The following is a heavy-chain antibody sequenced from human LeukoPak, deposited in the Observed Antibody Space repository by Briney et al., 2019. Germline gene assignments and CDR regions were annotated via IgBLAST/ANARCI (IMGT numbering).Heavy chain of an antibody. CDR1: GFTFSSYA. J-gene: IGHJ4*02. V-gene: IGHV3-23*01. Sequence: GGSLRLSCAASGFTFSSYAMSWVRQAPGKGLEWVSTIRGSGGSTYYADSVRGRFTISRDNSKNTLYLQMNSLRAEDTAVYYCARGAEGIAAADSNFDYWGQGTLVTVSS. D-gene: IGHD6-13*01. CDR3: ARGAEGIAAADSNFDY. CDR2: IRGSGGST.